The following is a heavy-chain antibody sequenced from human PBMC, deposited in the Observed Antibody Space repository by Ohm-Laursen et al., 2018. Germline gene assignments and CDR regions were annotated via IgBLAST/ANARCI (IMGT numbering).Heavy chain of an antibody. Sequence: PTQTLTLTSAISGDSVSSDSGAWNWIRQSPSRGLEWLGRTHYSSKWVYDYAVSVKSRIIIAPDTSKNQFSLQLNSVTPGDTAVYYCARYDSNAFDVWGQGTMVTVSS. CDR1: GDSVSSDSGA. CDR3: ARYDSNAFDV. D-gene: IGHD3-22*01. J-gene: IGHJ3*01. V-gene: IGHV6-1*01. CDR2: THYSSKWVY.